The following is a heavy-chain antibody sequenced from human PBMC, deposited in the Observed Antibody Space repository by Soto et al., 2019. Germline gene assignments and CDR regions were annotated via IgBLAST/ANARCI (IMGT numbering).Heavy chain of an antibody. Sequence: ASVNVYCKASGYGYTSYDINWVRQATRQGLEWMGWMNPNSGNTGYAQKFQGRVTMTRNTSISTAYMELSSLRSEDTAVYYCARAPLNYDFWSGYYPNWFDPWGQGTLVTVSS. D-gene: IGHD3-3*01. J-gene: IGHJ5*02. CDR3: ARAPLNYDFWSGYYPNWFDP. CDR2: MNPNSGNT. V-gene: IGHV1-8*01. CDR1: GYGYTSYD.